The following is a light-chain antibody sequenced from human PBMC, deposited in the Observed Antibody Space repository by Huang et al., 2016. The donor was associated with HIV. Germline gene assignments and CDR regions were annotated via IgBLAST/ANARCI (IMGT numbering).Light chain of an antibody. V-gene: IGKV1-8*01. Sequence: AIRMTQSPSSLSASTGDRVNITCRASQDISNDLAWYQQRPGKAPKLLIYGASTLQTGVPSRFSGRGSGTEFTLTISCLQSEDVATYYCQQYHTYALLTFGGGTKVDIK. CDR2: GAS. J-gene: IGKJ4*01. CDR3: QQYHTYALLT. CDR1: QDISND.